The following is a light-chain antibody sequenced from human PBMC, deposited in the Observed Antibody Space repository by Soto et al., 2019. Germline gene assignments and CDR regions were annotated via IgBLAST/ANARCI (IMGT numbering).Light chain of an antibody. CDR1: QSVSSH. Sequence: ELVLTQSPATLSLSPGERATLSCRASQSVSSHLAWYQQKPGQAPRLLMYDTFNRTTGIPARFNGSGSGTDFTLTISSLEPQDFAVYYCQQRSNWPPVYTFGQGTKLEIK. J-gene: IGKJ2*01. V-gene: IGKV3-11*01. CDR3: QQRSNWPPVYT. CDR2: DTF.